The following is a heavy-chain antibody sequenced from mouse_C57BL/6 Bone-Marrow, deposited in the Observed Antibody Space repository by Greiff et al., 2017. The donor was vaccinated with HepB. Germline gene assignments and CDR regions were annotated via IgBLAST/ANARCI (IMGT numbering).Heavy chain of an antibody. Sequence: EVKLVESGGGLVQPKGSLKLSCAASGFTFNTYAMHWVRQAPGKGLEWVARIRSKSSNYATYYADSVKDRFTISRDDSQSMLYLQMNNLKTEDTAMYYCVREGITTVVATDAMDYWGQGTSVTVSS. J-gene: IGHJ4*01. CDR3: VREGITTVVATDAMDY. CDR1: GFTFNTYA. CDR2: IRSKSSNYAT. V-gene: IGHV10-3*01. D-gene: IGHD1-1*01.